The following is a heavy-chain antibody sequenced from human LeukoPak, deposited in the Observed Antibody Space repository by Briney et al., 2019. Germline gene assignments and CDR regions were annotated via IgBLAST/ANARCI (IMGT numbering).Heavy chain of an antibody. CDR2: VYPLETT. D-gene: IGHD6-19*01. CDR1: GDSVNSGAYY. J-gene: IGHJ3*02. V-gene: IGHV4-61*02. CDR3: AREIVAGLGVSFDI. Sequence: SQTLSLTCTVSGDSVNSGAYYWSWLRQPAGKEPEWIGRVYPLETTNYNPSLKSRVAISVDTSKNQFSLKLSSVTAADTAVYYCAREIVAGLGVSFDIWGQGTMVTVSS.